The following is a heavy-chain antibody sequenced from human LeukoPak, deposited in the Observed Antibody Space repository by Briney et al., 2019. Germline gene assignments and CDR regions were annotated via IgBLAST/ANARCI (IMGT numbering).Heavy chain of an antibody. CDR1: GYTFTSYY. J-gene: IGHJ6*03. Sequence: ASVKVSCKASGYTFTSYYMHWVRQAPGQGLEWMGIINPSGGSTSYAQKFQGRVTMTRDMSTSTVYMELSSLRSEDTAVYYCAREVKEPAAIPAYYYYCMDVWGKGTTVTVSS. D-gene: IGHD2-2*02. V-gene: IGHV1-46*01. CDR3: AREVKEPAAIPAYYYYCMDV. CDR2: INPSGGST.